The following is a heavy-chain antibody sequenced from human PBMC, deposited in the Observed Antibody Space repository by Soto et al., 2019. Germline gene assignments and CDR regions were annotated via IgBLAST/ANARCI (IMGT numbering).Heavy chain of an antibody. J-gene: IGHJ6*04. Sequence: GGSLRLSSAASGFTFSDYYMRWIRQAPGKGLEWVSYISSSGSTIYYADSVKGRFTISRDNAKNSLYLQMNSLRAEDTAVYYCARAVRPLVSAASDYRYHLAVWGKGTSDIGSS. V-gene: IGHV3-11*01. CDR1: GFTFSDYY. CDR2: ISSSGSTI. D-gene: IGHD4-17*01. CDR3: ARAVRPLVSAASDYRYHLAV.